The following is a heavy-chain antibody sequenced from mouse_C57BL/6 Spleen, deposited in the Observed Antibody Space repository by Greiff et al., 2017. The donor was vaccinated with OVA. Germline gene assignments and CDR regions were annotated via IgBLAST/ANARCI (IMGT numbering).Heavy chain of an antibody. V-gene: IGHV5-4*01. J-gene: IGHJ2*01. CDR2: ISDGGSYT. Sequence: EVKLVESGGGLVKPGGSLKLSCAASGFTFSSYAMSWVRQTPEKRLEWVATISDGGSYTYYPDNVKGRFTISRDNAKNNLYLQMSHLKSEDTAMYYCARESGTVTRDFDYWGQGTTLTVSS. CDR3: ARESGTVTRDFDY. CDR1: GFTFSSYA. D-gene: IGHD4-1*01.